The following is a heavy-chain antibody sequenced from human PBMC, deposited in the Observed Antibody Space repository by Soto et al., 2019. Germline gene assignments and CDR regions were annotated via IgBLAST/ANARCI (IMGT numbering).Heavy chain of an antibody. V-gene: IGHV4-31*03. CDR1: GGSISSGGYY. D-gene: IGHD6-6*01. Sequence: SETLSLTCTVSGGSISSGGYYWSWIRQHPGKGLEWIGYIYYSGSTYYNPSLKSRVTISVDTSKNQFSPKLSSVTAADTAVYYCARDREYSSSSFTYYYYGMDVWGQGTTVTVSS. CDR3: ARDREYSSSSFTYYYYGMDV. J-gene: IGHJ6*02. CDR2: IYYSGST.